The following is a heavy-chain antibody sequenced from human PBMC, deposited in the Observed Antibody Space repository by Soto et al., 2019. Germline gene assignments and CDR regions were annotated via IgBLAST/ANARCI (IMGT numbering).Heavy chain of an antibody. Sequence: QVLLQESGPGLVKPSQTLSLTCTVSGGSINTAGHYWSWIRQLPGKGLEWMGYIYYNGATNYKPYLKTRVAIARDKGKKQFAVTLTSVTAAYTAMYFCARNGQMFSSLYNPEFQDWGQGTLGTV. CDR1: GGSINTAGHY. V-gene: IGHV4-31*03. CDR3: ARNGQMFSSLYNPEFQD. CDR2: IYYNGAT. J-gene: IGHJ1*01. D-gene: IGHD1-1*01.